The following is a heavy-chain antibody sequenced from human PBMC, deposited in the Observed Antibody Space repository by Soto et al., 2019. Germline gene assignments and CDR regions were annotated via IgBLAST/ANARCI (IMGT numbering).Heavy chain of an antibody. J-gene: IGHJ4*02. CDR3: ARPSGSYLYYFDY. CDR2: IYYSGST. D-gene: IGHD1-26*01. CDR1: GGSISSSSYY. Sequence: QLQLQESGPGLVKPSETLSLTCTVSGGSISSSSYYWGWIRQPPGKGLEWIGSIYYSGSTYYNPSLKSRVPISVDTSKNQFSLKLSSVTAADTAVYYWARPSGSYLYYFDYWGQGTLVTVSS. V-gene: IGHV4-39*01.